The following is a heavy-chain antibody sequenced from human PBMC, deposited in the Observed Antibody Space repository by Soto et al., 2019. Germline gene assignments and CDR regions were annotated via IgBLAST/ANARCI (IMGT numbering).Heavy chain of an antibody. D-gene: IGHD3-9*01. J-gene: IGHJ5*02. Sequence: GGSLRLSCSASGFTFSSYSMNWVRQAPGKGLEWVSSISSSSYIYYADSVKGRFTISRDNAKNSLYLQMNSLRAEDTAVYYCARDYDILTGYPNNWFDPWGQGTLVTVSS. CDR2: ISSSSYI. V-gene: IGHV3-21*01. CDR3: ARDYDILTGYPNNWFDP. CDR1: GFTFSSYS.